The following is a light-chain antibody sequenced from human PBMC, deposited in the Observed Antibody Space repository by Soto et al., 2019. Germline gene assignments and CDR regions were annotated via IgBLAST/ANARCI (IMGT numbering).Light chain of an antibody. Sequence: ETVLTQSPGTLSLSPGEGATLSCRASQSISSSYLAWYQQKPGQAPRLLIYDASSRRTGIPDRFRGSGSGTDFTLTISRLEPEDAAVYYCQQYGSSPMYTFGQGTRLEIK. CDR1: QSISSSY. CDR3: QQYGSSPMYT. CDR2: DAS. V-gene: IGKV3-20*01. J-gene: IGKJ2*01.